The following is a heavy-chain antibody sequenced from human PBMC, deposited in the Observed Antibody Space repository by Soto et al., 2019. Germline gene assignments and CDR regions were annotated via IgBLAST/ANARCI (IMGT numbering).Heavy chain of an antibody. V-gene: IGHV1-69*06. J-gene: IGHJ6*02. CDR3: AGCAAAGPLWSFCYYCGMDV. CDR1: GGTFSSYA. D-gene: IGHD6-13*01. Sequence: QGQLVPSGAEVNKPGSSVKVSRKGSGGTFSSYAISLVRQAPGQGVEWMGGVNPIFGTANYAQKIQGSVTITADKSKCTAYMEVSSLRSVDRPVSCRAGCAAAGPLWSFCYYCGMDVWGQGTTVTVSS. CDR2: VNPIFGTA.